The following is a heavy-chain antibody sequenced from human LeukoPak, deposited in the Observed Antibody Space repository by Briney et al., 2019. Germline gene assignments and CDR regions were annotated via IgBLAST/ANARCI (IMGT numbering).Heavy chain of an antibody. V-gene: IGHV4-38-2*02. J-gene: IGHJ5*02. Sequence: PSETLSLTCAVSGYSISSGYYWGWIRQPPGKGLEWIGSIYHSGSTYYNPSLKSRVTISVDTSKTQFSLKLSSVTAADTAVYYCARDRWYDILTGYYGRSANWFDPWGQGTLVTVSS. D-gene: IGHD3-9*01. CDR2: IYHSGST. CDR3: ARDRWYDILTGYYGRSANWFDP. CDR1: GYSISSGYY.